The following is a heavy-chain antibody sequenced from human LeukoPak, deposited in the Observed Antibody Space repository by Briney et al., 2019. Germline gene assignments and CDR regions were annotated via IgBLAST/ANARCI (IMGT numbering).Heavy chain of an antibody. CDR2: INPNSGGT. D-gene: IGHD2-8*01. V-gene: IGHV1-2*02. Sequence: GASVKVSCKASGYTFTGYYMHWVRQAPGQGLEWMGWINPNSGGTNYAQKFQGRVTMTRDTSISTAYMELSRLRSDDTAVYYCARVGDCTNGVCKSLDYWGQGTLVTVSS. J-gene: IGHJ4*02. CDR1: GYTFTGYY. CDR3: ARVGDCTNGVCKSLDY.